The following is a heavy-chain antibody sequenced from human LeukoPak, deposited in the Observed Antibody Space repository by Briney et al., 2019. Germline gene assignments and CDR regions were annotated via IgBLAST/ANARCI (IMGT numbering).Heavy chain of an antibody. D-gene: IGHD5-18*01. V-gene: IGHV3-23*01. J-gene: IGHJ4*02. CDR1: GFTFSSYA. CDR3: AKELTGGYSYGSSDY. Sequence: GSLRLSCAASGFTFSSYAMSWVRQAPGKGLEWVSVISGSGSRIYYADSVKGRFTISRDNSKNTLYLQMNSLRAEDTATYYCAKELTGGYSYGSSDYWGQGTLVTVSS. CDR2: ISGSGSRI.